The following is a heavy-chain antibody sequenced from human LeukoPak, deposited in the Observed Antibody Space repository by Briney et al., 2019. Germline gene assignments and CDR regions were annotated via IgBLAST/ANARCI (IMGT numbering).Heavy chain of an antibody. J-gene: IGHJ5*02. Sequence: PGGSLRLSCAASGFTFSSYAMSWVRQAPGKGLEWVSYISSSSSTIYYADSVKGRFTISRDNAKNSLYLQMNSLRAEDTAVYYCARDFTVVVPAAISWFDPWGQGTLVTVSS. CDR1: GFTFSSYA. V-gene: IGHV3-48*01. D-gene: IGHD2-2*01. CDR3: ARDFTVVVPAAISWFDP. CDR2: ISSSSSTI.